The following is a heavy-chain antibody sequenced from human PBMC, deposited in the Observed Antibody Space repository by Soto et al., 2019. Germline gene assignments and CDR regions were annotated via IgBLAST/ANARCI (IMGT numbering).Heavy chain of an antibody. CDR1: GASMSSYY. CDR3: ASTARVFVY. CDR2: IYTSGDI. D-gene: IGHD5-18*01. J-gene: IGHJ4*02. Sequence: SETLSLTCTVSGASMSSYYWSWIRQPPGKGLECIGYIYTSGDINYSPSLKSRATISLDTSKNQFSLNLRSVTAADTAVYYCASTARVFVYWGQGTLVTVSS. V-gene: IGHV4-59*01.